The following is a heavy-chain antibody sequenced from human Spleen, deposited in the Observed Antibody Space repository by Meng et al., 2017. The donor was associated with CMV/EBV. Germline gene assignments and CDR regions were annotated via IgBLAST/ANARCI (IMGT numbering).Heavy chain of an antibody. J-gene: IGHJ6*02. CDR3: ARHSSNYGYYGMDV. D-gene: IGHD4-11*01. Sequence: SVKVSCKASGGTFSNYAISWVRQAPGQGLEWMGRIIPILGIANYAQKFQGRVTITADKSTSTAYMELSSLRSEDTAVYYCARHSSNYGYYGMDVWGQGTTVTVSS. CDR1: GGTFSNYA. CDR2: IIPILGIA. V-gene: IGHV1-69*04.